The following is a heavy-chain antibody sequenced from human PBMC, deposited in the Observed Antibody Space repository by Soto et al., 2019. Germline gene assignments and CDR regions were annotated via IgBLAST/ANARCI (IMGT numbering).Heavy chain of an antibody. J-gene: IGHJ5*02. CDR1: GGSISTGGYY. CDR3: ARSVFP. Sequence: QVQLQESGPGLVKPSQTLSLTCTVSGGSISTGGYYWNWTRQHPGKGLEWIGYFYYSGSTYYNPSRKSRVTIAVHPSKKQFALKLSSVTAADTAVYYCARSVFPWGQGTLVTVSS. V-gene: IGHV4-31*03. CDR2: FYYSGST.